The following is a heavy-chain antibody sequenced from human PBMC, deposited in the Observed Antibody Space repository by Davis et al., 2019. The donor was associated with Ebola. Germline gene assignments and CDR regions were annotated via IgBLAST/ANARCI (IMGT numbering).Heavy chain of an antibody. J-gene: IGHJ4*02. V-gene: IGHV3-23*01. D-gene: IGHD3-9*01. Sequence: GESLKISCAASGFTFSSYWMSWVRQAPGKGLEWVSAISGSGGSTYYADSVKGRFTISRDNSKNTLYLQMNSLRAEDTAVYYCARGFLYDILTGYDYWGQGTLVTVSS. CDR2: ISGSGGST. CDR1: GFTFSSYW. CDR3: ARGFLYDILTGYDY.